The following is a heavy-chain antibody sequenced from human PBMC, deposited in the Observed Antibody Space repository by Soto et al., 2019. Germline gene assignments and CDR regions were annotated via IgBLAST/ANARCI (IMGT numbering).Heavy chain of an antibody. V-gene: IGHV3-23*01. J-gene: IGHJ3*02. CDR3: AKAASGSYSIFDAFDI. Sequence: GGSLRLSCAASGFTFSSYAMSWVRQAPGKGLEWVSAISGSGGSTYYAGSVKGRFTISRDNSKNKLYLQMNGLGAEDTAVYYCAKAASGSYSIFDAFDIWGQGTMVTVSS. CDR2: ISGSGGST. D-gene: IGHD3-10*01. CDR1: GFTFSSYA.